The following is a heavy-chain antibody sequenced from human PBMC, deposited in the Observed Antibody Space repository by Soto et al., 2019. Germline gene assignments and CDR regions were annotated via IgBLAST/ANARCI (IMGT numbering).Heavy chain of an antibody. J-gene: IGHJ4*02. Sequence: QVQLVQSGAEVKKPGSSVKVSCKASGGTFSSYTISCVRQTPGQGLEWMGRIIPILGIANYAQKFQGRVTITADKSTSTAYMELSSLRSEDTAVYYCARSSWIQLWPPFDYWGQGTLVTVSS. D-gene: IGHD5-18*01. CDR3: ARSSWIQLWPPFDY. CDR1: GGTFSSYT. V-gene: IGHV1-69*02. CDR2: IIPILGIA.